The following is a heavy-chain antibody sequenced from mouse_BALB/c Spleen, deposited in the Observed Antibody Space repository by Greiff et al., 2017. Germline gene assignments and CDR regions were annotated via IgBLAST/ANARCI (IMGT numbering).Heavy chain of an antibody. J-gene: IGHJ3*01. D-gene: IGHD2-4*01. V-gene: IGHV1-9*01. CDR2: ILPGSGST. CDR1: GYTFSSYW. Sequence: VKLMESGAELMKPGASVKISCKATGYTFSSYWIEWVKQRPGHGLEWIGEILPGSGSTNYNEKFKGKATFTADTSSNTAYMQLSSLTSEDSAVYYCARPTMSTSAGFAYWGQGTLVTVAA. CDR3: ARPTMSTSAGFAY.